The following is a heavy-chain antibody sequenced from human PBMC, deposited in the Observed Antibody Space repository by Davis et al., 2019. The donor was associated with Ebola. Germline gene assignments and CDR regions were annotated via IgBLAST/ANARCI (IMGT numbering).Heavy chain of an antibody. J-gene: IGHJ4*02. CDR3: ARSNYQPDY. D-gene: IGHD2-2*01. Sequence: PGGSLRLSCAASGFTFSSYWMHWVRQTPGKGLVWVSRINTDGSFTDYADSVKGRFTISRDNAKNTLYLEMNSLRVEDTAVYFCARSNYQPDYWGQGTLATVSS. CDR2: INTDGSFT. V-gene: IGHV3-74*01. CDR1: GFTFSSYW.